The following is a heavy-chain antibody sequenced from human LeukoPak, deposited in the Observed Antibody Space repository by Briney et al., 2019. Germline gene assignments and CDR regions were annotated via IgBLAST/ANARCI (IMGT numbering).Heavy chain of an antibody. CDR1: GGSISSYY. Sequence: SETLSLTCTVSGGSISSYYWSWIRQPPGKGLEWIGYIYYSGSTNYNPSLKSRVTISVDTSKNQFSLKLSSVTAADTAVYYCARGDWLQPVAFDIWGQGTMVTVSS. D-gene: IGHD6-13*01. CDR3: ARGDWLQPVAFDI. V-gene: IGHV4-59*01. CDR2: IYYSGST. J-gene: IGHJ3*02.